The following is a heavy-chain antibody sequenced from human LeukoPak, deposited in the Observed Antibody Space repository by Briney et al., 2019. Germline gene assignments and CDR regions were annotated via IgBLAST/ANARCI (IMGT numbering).Heavy chain of an antibody. D-gene: IGHD3-10*01. CDR2: IIPIFGTA. J-gene: IGHJ6*03. Sequence: SVKVSCKASGGTFSSYAISWVRQAPGQGLDWMGGIIPIFGTANYAQKFQGRVTITTDESTSTAYMELSSLRSEDTAVYYCARGTYYYYYMDVWGKGTTVTVSS. CDR3: ARGTYYYYYMDV. V-gene: IGHV1-69*05. CDR1: GGTFSSYA.